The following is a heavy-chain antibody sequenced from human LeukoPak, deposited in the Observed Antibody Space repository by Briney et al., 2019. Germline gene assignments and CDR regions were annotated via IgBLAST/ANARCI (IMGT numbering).Heavy chain of an antibody. CDR2: INTNTGSP. Sequence: ASVKVSCKASGYTFTTYAMNWVRQAPGQGLEWMGWINTNTGSPNYAQGFTGRFVFSLDTSVSTAYLQISSLKAEDTAVYYCARDLYGYYYDSSGYPGGDAFDIWGQGTMVTVSS. D-gene: IGHD3-22*01. V-gene: IGHV7-4-1*02. CDR3: ARDLYGYYYDSSGYPGGDAFDI. CDR1: GYTFTTYA. J-gene: IGHJ3*02.